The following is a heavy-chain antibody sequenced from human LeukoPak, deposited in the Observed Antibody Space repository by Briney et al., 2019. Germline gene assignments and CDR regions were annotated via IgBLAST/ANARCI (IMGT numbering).Heavy chain of an antibody. D-gene: IGHD3-10*01. Sequence: ASVKVSCKASGYTFTNYAMHWVRQAPGQRLEWMGWINAGNGNIKFSQKYQGRVTITRDTSASTVYMELSSLRSEDTALYYCARGLLWFGELSPPGYWGQGTLVTVSS. CDR1: GYTFTNYA. V-gene: IGHV1-3*01. CDR2: INAGNGNI. CDR3: ARGLLWFGELSPPGY. J-gene: IGHJ4*02.